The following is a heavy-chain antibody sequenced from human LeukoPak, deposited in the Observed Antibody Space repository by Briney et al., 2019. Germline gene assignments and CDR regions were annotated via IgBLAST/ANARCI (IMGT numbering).Heavy chain of an antibody. CDR1: GFTFSSYG. J-gene: IGHJ5*02. CDR3: ARPPVVGDHWWFDP. D-gene: IGHD1-26*01. CDR2: IRYDGSNK. V-gene: IGHV3-30*02. Sequence: PGGSLRLSCAASGFTFSSYGMHWVRQAPGKGLEWVAFIRYDGSNKYYADSVKGRFTISRDNSKNTLYLQMNSLRAEDTAVYYCARPPVVGDHWWFDPWGQETLVTVSS.